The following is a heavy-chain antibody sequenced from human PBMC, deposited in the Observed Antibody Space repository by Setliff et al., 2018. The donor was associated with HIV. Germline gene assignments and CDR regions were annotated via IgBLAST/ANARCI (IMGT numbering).Heavy chain of an antibody. CDR3: FLNY. J-gene: IGHJ4*02. CDR1: GGSISSYY. D-gene: IGHD1-26*01. V-gene: IGHV4-59*01. Sequence: SETLSLTCTVSGGSISSYYWSWIRQPPGKGLEWIGYIYYSGSTNYNPSLKSTLYLQMNSLRDEDTAVYYCARDVPKSYSGSFLNYWGQGTLVTVSS. CDR2: IYYSGST.